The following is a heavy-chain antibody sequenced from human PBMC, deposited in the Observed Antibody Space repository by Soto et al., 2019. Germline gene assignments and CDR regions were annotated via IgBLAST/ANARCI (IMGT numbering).Heavy chain of an antibody. Sequence: PGGPLRLSCAASGFTFSSYAMSWVRQAPGKGLEWVSAISGSGGSTYYADSVKGRFTISRDNSKNTLYLQMNSLRAEDTAVYYCAISVTTLYYFDYWGQGTLVTVSS. CDR2: ISGSGGST. V-gene: IGHV3-23*01. J-gene: IGHJ4*02. CDR3: AISVTTLYYFDY. D-gene: IGHD4-17*01. CDR1: GFTFSSYA.